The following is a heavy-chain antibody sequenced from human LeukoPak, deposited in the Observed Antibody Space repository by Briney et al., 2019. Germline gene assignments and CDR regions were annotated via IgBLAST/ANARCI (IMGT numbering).Heavy chain of an antibody. D-gene: IGHD4-11*01. CDR3: ARVPHSHFDH. CDR1: GYTFSNYG. Sequence: ASVRVSCQTSGYTFSNYGIAWVRPAPGQGLEWMGWIGVHNGKTNFGQNFQDRVTLTTDASTNTAYMELRGLRNDDTAIYYCARVPHSHFDHWGQGTLLTVSS. J-gene: IGHJ4*02. CDR2: IGVHNGKT. V-gene: IGHV1-18*01.